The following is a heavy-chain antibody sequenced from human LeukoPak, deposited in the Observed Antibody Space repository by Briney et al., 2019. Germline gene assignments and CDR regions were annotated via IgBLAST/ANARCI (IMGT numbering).Heavy chain of an antibody. D-gene: IGHD4-17*01. CDR1: GFTFSSYT. CDR2: IGTSSTTI. V-gene: IGHV3-48*01. J-gene: IGHJ4*02. Sequence: GGSLRLSCAASGFTFSSYTMNWVRQPPGKGLEWVSNIGTSSTTIYSADSVKGRFTISRDNSKNTLYLQMNSLRAEDTAVYYCAKDQDYGDYRYYFNYWGQGTLVTVSS. CDR3: AKDQDYGDYRYYFNY.